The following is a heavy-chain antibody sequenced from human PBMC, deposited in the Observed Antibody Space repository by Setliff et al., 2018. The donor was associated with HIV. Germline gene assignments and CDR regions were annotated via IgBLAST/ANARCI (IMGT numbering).Heavy chain of an antibody. CDR1: GGSINSDSYY. V-gene: IGHV4-61*09. Sequence: SETLSLTCTVLGGSINSDSYYWTWIRQPAGKGLEWIGHIHTSGSTNYNPSLKSRVTISIDTSKNQFSLKLRSATATDTALYYCARVSSSYYFLGAFDSWGQRTLVTVSS. D-gene: IGHD6-13*01. CDR3: ARVSSSYYFLGAFDS. CDR2: IHTSGST. J-gene: IGHJ4*02.